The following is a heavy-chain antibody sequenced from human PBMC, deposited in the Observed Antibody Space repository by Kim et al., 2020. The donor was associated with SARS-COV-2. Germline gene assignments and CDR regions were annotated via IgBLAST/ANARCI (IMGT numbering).Heavy chain of an antibody. Sequence: ANYADSVKGRFTISRDNAKNTLYLQMISLRAEDTAVYYCARYTFTTASDYWGQGTLVTVPS. CDR3: ARYTFTTASDY. J-gene: IGHJ4*02. V-gene: IGHV3-74*01. CDR2: A. D-gene: IGHD3-22*01.